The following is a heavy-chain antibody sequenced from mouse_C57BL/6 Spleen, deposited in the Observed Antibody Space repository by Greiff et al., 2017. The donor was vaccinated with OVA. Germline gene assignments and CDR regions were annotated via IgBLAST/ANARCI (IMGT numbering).Heavy chain of an antibody. V-gene: IGHV1-80*01. Sequence: VKLMESGAELVKPGASVKISCKASGYAFSSYWMNWVKQRPGKGLEWIGQIYPGDGDTNYNGKFKGKATLTADKSSSTAYMQLSSLTSDDSAVYFCAISESSFAWFAYWGKGTLVTVSA. J-gene: IGHJ3*01. CDR2: IYPGDGDT. CDR3: AISESSFAWFAY. D-gene: IGHD1-1*01. CDR1: GYAFSSYW.